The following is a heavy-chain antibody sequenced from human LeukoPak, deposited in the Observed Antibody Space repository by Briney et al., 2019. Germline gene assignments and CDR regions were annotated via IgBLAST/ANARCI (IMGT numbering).Heavy chain of an antibody. D-gene: IGHD3-3*01. CDR2: INPSGGST. Sequence: ASVKVSCKASGYTFTSYYMHWVRQAPGQGLEWMGIINPSGGSTSYAQKFQGRVTMTRNTSISTAYMELSSLRSEDTAVYYCARATRSGYYPWDYYYYGMDVWGQGTTVTVSS. CDR3: ARATRSGYYPWDYYYYGMDV. CDR1: GYTFTSYY. V-gene: IGHV1-46*01. J-gene: IGHJ6*02.